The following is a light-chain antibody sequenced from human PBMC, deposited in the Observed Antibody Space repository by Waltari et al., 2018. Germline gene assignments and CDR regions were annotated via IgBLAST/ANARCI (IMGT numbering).Light chain of an antibody. CDR3: QSADSTGTYYV. V-gene: IGLV3-25*03. CDR1: ALPKQY. J-gene: IGLJ1*01. CDR2: KDE. Sequence: SYELTQPPSVSVSPGQTARITCSGDALPKQYVYWYQQKPGQAPVLFLYKDEERPSGIPERFSGSSSGTTATLTISGVQAEDEADYYCQSADSTGTYYVFAAGTKVTAL.